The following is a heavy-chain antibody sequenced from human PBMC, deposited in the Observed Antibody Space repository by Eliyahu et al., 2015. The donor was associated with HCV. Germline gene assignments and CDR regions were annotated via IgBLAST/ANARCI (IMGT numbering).Heavy chain of an antibody. CDR2: LYSTGST. Sequence: QVHLQESGPGLVKPSQTLSLTCTVSGGSITSGSYYYNWIRQPAGKGLEWIGRLYSTGSTNYNPSLRSRVTISEDTSKNQLSLKLSSVTAADTAVYYCARERYGISGTILTPYYHGMDVWGQGTTVTVSS. J-gene: IGHJ6*02. D-gene: IGHD1-7*01. CDR1: GGSITSGSYY. V-gene: IGHV4-61*02. CDR3: ARERYGISGTILTPYYHGMDV.